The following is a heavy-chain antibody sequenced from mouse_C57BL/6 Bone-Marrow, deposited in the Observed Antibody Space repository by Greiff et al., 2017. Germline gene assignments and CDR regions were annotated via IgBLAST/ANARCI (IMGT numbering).Heavy chain of an antibody. CDR1: GFTFSSYG. CDR3: ARRSRYLYYFDY. V-gene: IGHV5-6*01. Sequence: EVHLVESGGDLVKPGGSLKLSCAASGFTFSSYGMSWVRQTPDKRLEWVATISSGGSYTYYPDSVKGRFTISRDNAKNTLYLQMSSLKSEDTAMYYCARRSRYLYYFDYGGQGTTLTGS. D-gene: IGHD5-1*01. CDR2: ISSGGSYT. J-gene: IGHJ2*01.